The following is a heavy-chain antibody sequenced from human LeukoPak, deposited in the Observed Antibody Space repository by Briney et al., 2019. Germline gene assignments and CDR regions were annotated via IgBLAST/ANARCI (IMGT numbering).Heavy chain of an antibody. Sequence: SVKVSCKASGGTFSSYAISWVRQAPGQGLEWMGRIIPIFGTANYAQKFQGRVTITTDESTSTAYMELSSLRSEDTAVYYCARDGQQLVPTNAEYFQHWGQGTLVTVSS. D-gene: IGHD6-13*01. J-gene: IGHJ1*01. CDR1: GGTFSSYA. CDR3: ARDGQQLVPTNAEYFQH. V-gene: IGHV1-69*05. CDR2: IIPIFGTA.